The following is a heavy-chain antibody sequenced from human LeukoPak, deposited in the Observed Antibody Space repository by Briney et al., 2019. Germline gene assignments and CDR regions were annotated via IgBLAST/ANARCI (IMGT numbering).Heavy chain of an antibody. CDR1: GFTFSSYG. D-gene: IGHD6-13*01. J-gene: IGHJ4*02. V-gene: IGHV3-30*18. Sequence: GGSLRLSCAASGFTFSSYGMHWVRQAPGKGLEWVAVISYDGSNKYYADSVKGRFTISRDNSKNTLYLQMNSLRAEDTAVYYCAKDSSSWQAFDYWGQGTLVAVSS. CDR2: ISYDGSNK. CDR3: AKDSSSWQAFDY.